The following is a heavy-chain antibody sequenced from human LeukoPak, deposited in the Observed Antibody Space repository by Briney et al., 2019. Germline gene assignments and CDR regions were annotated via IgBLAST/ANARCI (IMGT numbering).Heavy chain of an antibody. CDR2: IYPGDSDT. Sequence: GESLKFSYKGSGYSFTSYWIGWVRQMPGEGLEWMGIIYPGDSDTRYSPSFQGQVTISADKSISTAYLQWSSLKASDTAMYYCARHSNTHYYDSSGPFDYWGQRTLVTVSS. V-gene: IGHV5-51*01. CDR1: GYSFTSYW. CDR3: ARHSNTHYYDSSGPFDY. J-gene: IGHJ4*02. D-gene: IGHD3-22*01.